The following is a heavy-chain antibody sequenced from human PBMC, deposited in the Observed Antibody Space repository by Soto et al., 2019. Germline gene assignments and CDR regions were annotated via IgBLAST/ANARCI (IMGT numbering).Heavy chain of an antibody. CDR2: MNPNSGNT. CDR1: GYTFTSYD. CDR3: ARSLDVLLWFGELIRAFDI. Sequence: QMQLVQSGAEVKKPGASVKVSCKASGYTFTSYDINWVRQATGQGLEWMGWMNPNSGNTGYAQKFQGRVTMTRNTSISTAYMELSSLRSEDTAVYYCARSLDVLLWFGELIRAFDIWGQGTMVTVSS. V-gene: IGHV1-8*01. D-gene: IGHD3-10*01. J-gene: IGHJ3*02.